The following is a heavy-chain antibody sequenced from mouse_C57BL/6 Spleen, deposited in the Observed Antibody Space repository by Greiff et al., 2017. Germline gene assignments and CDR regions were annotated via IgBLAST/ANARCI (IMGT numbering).Heavy chain of an antibody. J-gene: IGHJ3*01. D-gene: IGHD2-4*01. CDR3: ARGWDYGFAY. CDR2: IYPGDGDT. CDR1: GYAFSSSW. Sequence: QVQLQQSGPELVKPGASVKISCKASGYAFSSSWMNWVKQRPGKGLEWIGRIYPGDGDTNYNGKFKGKATLTADKSSSTAYMQLSSLTSEDSAVYFCARGWDYGFAYWGQGTLVTVSA. V-gene: IGHV1-82*01.